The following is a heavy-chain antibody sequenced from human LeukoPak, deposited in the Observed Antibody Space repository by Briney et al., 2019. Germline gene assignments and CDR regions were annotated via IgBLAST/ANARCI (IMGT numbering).Heavy chain of an antibody. J-gene: IGHJ4*02. CDR1: GYTFTSYA. D-gene: IGHD1-26*01. V-gene: IGHV1-3*01. Sequence: ASVKVSCKASGYTFTSYAMHWVRQAPGQRLEWMGWINAGNGNTKYSQKFQGRVTITRDTSASTAYMELSRLRSDDTAVYYCAREYSGSYWSYWGQGTLVTVSS. CDR3: AREYSGSYWSY. CDR2: INAGNGNT.